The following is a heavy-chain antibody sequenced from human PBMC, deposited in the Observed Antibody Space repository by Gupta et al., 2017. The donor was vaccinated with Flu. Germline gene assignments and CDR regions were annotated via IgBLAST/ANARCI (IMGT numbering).Heavy chain of an antibody. CDR2: INPSSATI. J-gene: IGHJ4*02. CDR1: GFAFDDYY. Sequence: QVQLVESGGGLVKPGGSLRLSCAASGFAFDDYYMSWVRQAPGKGLGWVSYINPSSATIYYADSVKGRFTISRDNAKNSLYLQMNSLRAEDTAIYYCARDRLVAQTGYSGYDFDYWGPGTLVTVSS. V-gene: IGHV3-11*01. D-gene: IGHD5-12*01. CDR3: ARDRLVAQTGYSGYDFDY.